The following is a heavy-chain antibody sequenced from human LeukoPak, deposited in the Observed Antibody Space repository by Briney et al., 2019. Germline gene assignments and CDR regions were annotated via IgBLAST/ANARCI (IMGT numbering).Heavy chain of an antibody. Sequence: GGSLRLSCAASGFTFSSYGMHWVRQAPGRGLEWVALIWYDGSNKYYADSVKGRFTISRDNSKNTLYLQMNSLRAEDTAVYYCAKDSSSSIDYWGQGTLVTVSS. CDR3: AKDSSSSIDY. V-gene: IGHV3-30*02. CDR2: IWYDGSNK. J-gene: IGHJ4*02. D-gene: IGHD6-6*01. CDR1: GFTFSSYG.